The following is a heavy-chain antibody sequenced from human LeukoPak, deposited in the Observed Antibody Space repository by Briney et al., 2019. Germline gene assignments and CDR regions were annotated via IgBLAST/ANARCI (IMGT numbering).Heavy chain of an antibody. D-gene: IGHD3-22*01. CDR2: IYYSGST. CDR3: ARVHLNYYYDSSGALDY. J-gene: IGHJ4*02. CDR1: GGSISSYY. Sequence: PSETLSLTCTVSGGSISSYYWSWVRQPPGKGLEWIGYIYYSGSTNYNPSLKSRVTISVDTSKNQFSLKLSSVTAADTAVYYCARVHLNYYYDSSGALDYWGQGTLVTVSS. V-gene: IGHV4-59*08.